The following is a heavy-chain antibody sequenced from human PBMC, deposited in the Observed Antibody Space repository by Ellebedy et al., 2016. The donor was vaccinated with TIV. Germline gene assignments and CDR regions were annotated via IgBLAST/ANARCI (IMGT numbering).Heavy chain of an antibody. V-gene: IGHV2-70*11. CDR3: ARNSLVLRAFDI. D-gene: IGHD6-13*01. J-gene: IGHJ3*02. CDR1: GGSINSSNYY. CDR2: FDWDDDK. Sequence: TLSLTCTVSGGSINSSNYYWSWIRQPPGKALEWLARFDWDDDKYYSTSLKTRLSISKDTSKNQVVLTMTNMDPVDTATYYCARNSLVLRAFDIWGPGTVVTVSS.